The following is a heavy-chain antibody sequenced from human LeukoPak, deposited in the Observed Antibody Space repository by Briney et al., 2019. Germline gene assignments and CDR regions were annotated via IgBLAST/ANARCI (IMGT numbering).Heavy chain of an antibody. Sequence: GGSLRLSCAASGFTFSDYYMSWIRQAPGKGLEWVSAISGSGGSTYYADSVKGRFTISRDNSKNTLYLQMNSLRAEDTAVYYCAKDVVEYYYDSSGYFDYWGQGTLVTVSS. CDR1: GFTFSDYY. V-gene: IGHV3-23*01. D-gene: IGHD3-22*01. J-gene: IGHJ4*02. CDR3: AKDVVEYYYDSSGYFDY. CDR2: ISGSGGST.